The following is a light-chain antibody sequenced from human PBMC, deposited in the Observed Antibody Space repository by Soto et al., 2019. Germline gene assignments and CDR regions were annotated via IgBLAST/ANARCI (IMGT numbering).Light chain of an antibody. Sequence: QSVLTQPPSASGSPGQSVTISCTGTSSDVGGHNYVSWYQQHPGKAPKLMIYEVTQRPSGVPDRFSGSKSGNTASLTVSGLQAEDEADYYCCSYAGNNKVFGTGTKGTVL. CDR3: CSYAGNNKV. V-gene: IGLV2-8*01. J-gene: IGLJ1*01. CDR2: EVT. CDR1: SSDVGGHNY.